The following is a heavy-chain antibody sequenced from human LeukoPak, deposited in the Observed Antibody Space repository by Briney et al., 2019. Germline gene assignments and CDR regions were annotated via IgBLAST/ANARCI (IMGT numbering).Heavy chain of an antibody. CDR3: AKGGFSGSSDWYQPFDY. Sequence: GRSLRLSCAASGFTFDDYAIPWVRQAPGKGLEWVSGISWNSGTINYAGSVKGRFTISRDNAKNSLYLQMNSLRAEDTALYYCAKGGFSGSSDWYQPFDYWGQGTLVTVSS. J-gene: IGHJ4*02. D-gene: IGHD6-19*01. CDR1: GFTFDDYA. CDR2: ISWNSGTI. V-gene: IGHV3-9*01.